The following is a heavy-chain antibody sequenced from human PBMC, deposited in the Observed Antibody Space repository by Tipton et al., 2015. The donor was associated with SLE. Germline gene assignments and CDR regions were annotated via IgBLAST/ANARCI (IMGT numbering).Heavy chain of an antibody. J-gene: IGHJ4*02. V-gene: IGHV4-4*07. Sequence: TLSLTCTVSGGSISDHYWSWIRQPAGKELEWIGRIYASGKTNYNPSLESRVTISGDTAKNQFSLKLSSVTAADTAVYYCAGGSFDSSGYFHFDYWGQGTLVTVSS. D-gene: IGHD3-22*01. CDR3: AGGSFDSSGYFHFDY. CDR2: IYASGKT. CDR1: GGSISDHY.